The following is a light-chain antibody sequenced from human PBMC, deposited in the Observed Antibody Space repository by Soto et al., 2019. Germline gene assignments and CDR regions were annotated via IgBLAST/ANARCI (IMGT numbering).Light chain of an antibody. CDR2: AAS. V-gene: IGKV1-39*01. Sequence: DIQMTQSPSSLSASLGDRVTITCRASQSISSYLNWYQQKPGKAPKLLIYAASSLQSGVPSRFSGSGSGTDFTLTISSLQPEDFATYYCQQSYSNPGTFGQGTKVDIK. J-gene: IGKJ1*01. CDR1: QSISSY. CDR3: QQSYSNPGT.